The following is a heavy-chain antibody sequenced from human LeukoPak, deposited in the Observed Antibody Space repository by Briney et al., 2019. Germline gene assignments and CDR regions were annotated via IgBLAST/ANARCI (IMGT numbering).Heavy chain of an antibody. CDR3: AREGYCSSTSCYVRALYSSGYYYYYMDV. V-gene: IGHV3-21*01. CDR2: ISSSSSYI. J-gene: IGHJ6*03. CDR1: GFTFSSYS. Sequence: GGSLRLSCAASGFTFSSYSMNWVRQAPGKGLEWVSSISSSSSYIYYADSVKGRFTISRDNAKNSLYLQMNSLRAEDTAVYYCAREGYCSSTSCYVRALYSSGYYYYYMDVWGKGTTVTVSS. D-gene: IGHD2-2*01.